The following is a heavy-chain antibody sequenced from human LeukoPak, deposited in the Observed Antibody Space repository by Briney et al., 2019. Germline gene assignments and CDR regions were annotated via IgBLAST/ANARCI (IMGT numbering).Heavy chain of an antibody. CDR2: IYYSGSI. Sequence: SETLSLTCAVSGGAISSSSYYWGWIRQPPGKGLEWIGSIYYSGSIYYNPSLKSRVTISVDTSKNQFSLKLSSVTAANTAVYYCASLKERSYYARGFDYWGQGTLVTVSS. CDR3: ASLKERSYYARGFDY. D-gene: IGHD3-3*01. CDR1: GGAISSSSYY. J-gene: IGHJ4*02. V-gene: IGHV4-39*01.